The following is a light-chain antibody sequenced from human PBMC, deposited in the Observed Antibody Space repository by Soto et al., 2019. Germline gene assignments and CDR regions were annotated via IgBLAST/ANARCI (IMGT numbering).Light chain of an antibody. Sequence: DIQMTQSPSTLSASVGDRVTITCRASQSIGSWLAWYQQKPGKAPKLLIYRASSLESGVPSRFSGSGSGTEFPLTISSLQHDDFATYYCQQYNSYPYTFGQGTKLEIK. J-gene: IGKJ2*01. CDR1: QSIGSW. CDR3: QQYNSYPYT. CDR2: RAS. V-gene: IGKV1-5*03.